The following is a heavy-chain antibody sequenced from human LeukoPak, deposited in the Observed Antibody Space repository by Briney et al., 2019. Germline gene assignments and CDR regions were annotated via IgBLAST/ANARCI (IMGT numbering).Heavy chain of an antibody. CDR2: IRYDGNDK. CDR3: AKIPAVAGTPVDY. Sequence: GSLRLSCAASGFTFSSYGMHWVRQAPGKGLEWVTFIRYDGNDKYYADSVKGRFTISRDNSKNTLYLQMNSLRAEDTAVYYCAKIPAVAGTPVDYWGQGTLVTVSS. CDR1: GFTFSSYG. J-gene: IGHJ4*02. D-gene: IGHD6-19*01. V-gene: IGHV3-30*02.